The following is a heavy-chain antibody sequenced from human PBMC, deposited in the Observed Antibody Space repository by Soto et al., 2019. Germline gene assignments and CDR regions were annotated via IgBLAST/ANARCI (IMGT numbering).Heavy chain of an antibody. V-gene: IGHV3-23*01. Sequence: HLGGSLRLSCAASGFTFSSYAMSWVRQAPGKGLEWVSAISGSGGSTYYADSVKGRFTISRDNSKNTLYLQMNSLRAEDTAVYYCATDLIWQQLVGYGMDVWGQGTTVTVSS. CDR3: ATDLIWQQLVGYGMDV. CDR1: GFTFSSYA. J-gene: IGHJ6*02. CDR2: ISGSGGST. D-gene: IGHD6-13*01.